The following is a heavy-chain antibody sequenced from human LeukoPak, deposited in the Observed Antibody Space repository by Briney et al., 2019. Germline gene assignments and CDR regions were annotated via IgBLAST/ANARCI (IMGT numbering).Heavy chain of an antibody. J-gene: IGHJ4*02. CDR3: ARDRGVTMVRGVIDSFDY. CDR2: INAGNGNT. D-gene: IGHD3-10*01. V-gene: IGHV1-3*01. CDR1: GYTFTNYA. Sequence: GASVKVSCKASGYTFTNYAMQWVRQAPGQRLGWMGWINAGNGNTKYSQKFQGRVTISRDTSASIAYMKLSSLRSEDTAVYYCARDRGVTMVRGVIDSFDYWGQGTLVTVSS.